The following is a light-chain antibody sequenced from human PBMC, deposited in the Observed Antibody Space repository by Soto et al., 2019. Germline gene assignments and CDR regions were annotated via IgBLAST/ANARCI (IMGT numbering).Light chain of an antibody. CDR2: GSS. V-gene: IGKV3-15*01. Sequence: ETVMTQSPATLSVSPGERVTLSCRASQSVNSDLAWYQKKAGQAPRLLIYGSSTRATGIPARFSGGGSGTEFTLTISSLQSEDFAGYYCQQNDNWPRTFGQGTKVDIK. J-gene: IGKJ1*01. CDR1: QSVNSD. CDR3: QQNDNWPRT.